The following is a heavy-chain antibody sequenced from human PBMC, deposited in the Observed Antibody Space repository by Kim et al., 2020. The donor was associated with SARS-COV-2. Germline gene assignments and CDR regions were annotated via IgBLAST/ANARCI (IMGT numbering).Heavy chain of an antibody. J-gene: IGHJ4*02. CDR2: ISYDGSNK. Sequence: GGSLRLSCAASGFTFSSYGMHWVRQAPGKGLEWVAVISYDGSNKYYADSVKGRFTISRYNSKNTLYLQMNSLRAEDTAVYYCAIFIVVPDYWGQGTLVTVSS. V-gene: IGHV3-30*03. D-gene: IGHD3-3*01. CDR3: AIFIVVPDY. CDR1: GFTFSSYG.